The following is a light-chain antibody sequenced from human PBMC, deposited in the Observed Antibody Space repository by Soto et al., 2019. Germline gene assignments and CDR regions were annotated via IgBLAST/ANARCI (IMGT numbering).Light chain of an antibody. CDR2: AAS. Sequence: DIPMTQSPSSLSASVGDRVTISCRASQTIETFLNWYQQKPGGAPKLLIYAASNLQIGVPSRFSGSGSGTDFSLSISSLQPEDFATYYCQQSNITPHTFGQGTRLDMK. CDR1: QTIETF. V-gene: IGKV1-39*01. CDR3: QQSNITPHT. J-gene: IGKJ2*01.